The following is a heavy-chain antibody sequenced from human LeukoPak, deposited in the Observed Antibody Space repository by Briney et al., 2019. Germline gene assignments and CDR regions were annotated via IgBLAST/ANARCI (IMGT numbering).Heavy chain of an antibody. CDR1: GYTFTSYG. CDR2: ISAYNGNT. CDR3: ARAPPWSTMIVVVIQKSGMDV. Sequence: ASVNVSCKASGYTFTSYGISWVRQAPGQGLEWMGWISAYNGNTNYAQKLQGRVTMTTDTSTSTAYMELRSLRSDDTAVYYGARAPPWSTMIVVVIQKSGMDVWGQGTTVTVSS. V-gene: IGHV1-18*01. D-gene: IGHD3-22*01. J-gene: IGHJ6*02.